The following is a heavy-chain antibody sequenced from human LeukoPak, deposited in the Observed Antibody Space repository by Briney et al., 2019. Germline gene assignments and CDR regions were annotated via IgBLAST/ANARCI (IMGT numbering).Heavy chain of an antibody. V-gene: IGHV3-30*02. J-gene: IGHJ4*02. Sequence: PGGSLRLSCAASGFTFSSYWMSWVRQAPGKGLEWVAFIHYDGPEKYYGDSVKGRFTISRDDSKNTVYLQMNSLRPEDTGVYYCAKDVVGHQWVENYWGQGTLVTVSS. CDR3: AKDVVGHQWVENY. CDR1: GFTFSSYW. D-gene: IGHD2-2*01. CDR2: IHYDGPEK.